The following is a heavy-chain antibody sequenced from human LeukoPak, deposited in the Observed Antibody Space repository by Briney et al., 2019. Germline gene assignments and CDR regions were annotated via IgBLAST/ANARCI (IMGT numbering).Heavy chain of an antibody. CDR3: ARESVDSRSYDF. J-gene: IGHJ4*02. CDR2: MNPNTGNT. V-gene: IGHV1-8*01. Sequence: GASVKVSCKASGYTFNSYDINWVRQATGQGLEWMGWMNPNTGNTGYGERFQGRLTMTRDTSTSTVYMELSSLRSEDTAVYYCARESVDSRSYDFWGQGTRVSVSS. D-gene: IGHD6-13*01. CDR1: GYTFNSYD.